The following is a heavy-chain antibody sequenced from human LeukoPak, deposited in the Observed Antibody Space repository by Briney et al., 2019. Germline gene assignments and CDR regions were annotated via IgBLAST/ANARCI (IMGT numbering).Heavy chain of an antibody. CDR1: GFTFSIYG. D-gene: IGHD6-13*01. Sequence: GGSLRLSCAASGFTFSIYGMNWVRQAPGKGLEWVAVISYDGSNKYYADSVKGRFTISRDNSKNTLYLQMNSLRAEDTAVYYCAKAASIAAAAYKSDYYYYGMDVWGQGTTVTVSS. V-gene: IGHV3-30*18. CDR2: ISYDGSNK. CDR3: AKAASIAAAAYKSDYYYYGMDV. J-gene: IGHJ6*02.